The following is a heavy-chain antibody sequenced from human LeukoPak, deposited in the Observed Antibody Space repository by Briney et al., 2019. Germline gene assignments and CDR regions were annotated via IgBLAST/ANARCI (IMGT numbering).Heavy chain of an antibody. V-gene: IGHV2-70*04. Sequence: SGPTLVNPTQTPTLTCTFSGFSLSTSGMRVSWIRQPPGKALEWLARIDWDDDKFYSTSLKTRLTISKDTSKNQVVLTMTNMDPVDTATYYCARIPYHCSGGSCYSFFDYWGQGTLVTVSS. D-gene: IGHD2-15*01. J-gene: IGHJ4*02. CDR3: ARIPYHCSGGSCYSFFDY. CDR2: IDWDDDK. CDR1: GFSLSTSGMR.